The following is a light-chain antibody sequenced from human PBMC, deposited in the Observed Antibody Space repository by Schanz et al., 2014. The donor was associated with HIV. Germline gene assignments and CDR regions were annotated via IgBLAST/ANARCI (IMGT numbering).Light chain of an antibody. J-gene: IGKJ1*01. CDR3: HQYGNSPWT. Sequence: EIVMTQSPATLSVSPGERATLSCRASQSVSSDLAWYQQKPGQVPRLLIYGASIRATGIPDRFSGSGSGTDFTLSISSLQPEDFAVYHCHQYGNSPWTFGQGTKVEIK. CDR2: GAS. CDR1: QSVSSD. V-gene: IGKV3D-15*02.